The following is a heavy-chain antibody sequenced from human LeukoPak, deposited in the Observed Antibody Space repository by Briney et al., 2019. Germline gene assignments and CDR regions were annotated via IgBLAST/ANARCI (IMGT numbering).Heavy chain of an antibody. J-gene: IGHJ4*02. CDR1: GGSFSGYY. CDR2: INHSGST. V-gene: IGHV4-34*01. CDR3: ARDRLRDGYNYIDY. D-gene: IGHD5-24*01. Sequence: SETLSLTCAVYGGSFSGYYWGWIRQPPGKGLEWTGEINHSGSTNYNPSLKSRVTISVDTSKNQFSLKLSSVTAADTAVYYCARDRLRDGYNYIDYWGQGTLVTVSS.